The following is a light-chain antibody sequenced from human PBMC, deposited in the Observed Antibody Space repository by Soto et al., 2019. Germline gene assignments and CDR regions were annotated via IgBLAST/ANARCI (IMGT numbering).Light chain of an antibody. V-gene: IGKV4-1*01. CDR2: WAS. CDR1: QSVFYSANDENY. CDR3: QQYYTTPWA. J-gene: IGKJ1*01. Sequence: DIVMTQSPASLAVSLGERATINCKSSQSVFYSANDENYLAWYQQKPGQPPKLLIYWASTRESGVPDRFSGSGSRTDFTLTISSLQAEDVAVYYYQQYYTTPWAFGQGTKVEI.